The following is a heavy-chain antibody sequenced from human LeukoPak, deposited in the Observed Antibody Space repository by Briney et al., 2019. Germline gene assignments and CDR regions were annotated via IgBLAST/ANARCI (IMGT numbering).Heavy chain of an antibody. V-gene: IGHV3-21*01. Sequence: GGSLRLSCAVSGFTFSSYSMNWVRQAPGKGLEWVSSISSSSSYIYYADSVKGRFTISRDNAKNSLYLQMNSLRAEDTAVYYCARDRAYYYDSSAGGGDYWGQGTLVTVSP. J-gene: IGHJ4*02. CDR2: ISSSSSYI. CDR3: ARDRAYYYDSSAGGGDY. D-gene: IGHD3-22*01. CDR1: GFTFSSYS.